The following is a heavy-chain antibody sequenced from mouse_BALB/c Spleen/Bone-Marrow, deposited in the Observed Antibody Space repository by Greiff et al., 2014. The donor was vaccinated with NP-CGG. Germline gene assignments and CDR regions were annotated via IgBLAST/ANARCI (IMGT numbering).Heavy chain of an antibody. D-gene: IGHD4-1*01. J-gene: IGHJ2*01. CDR2: IIPYNGAT. Sequence: EVQLLQSGPDLVKPGASVKISCKASGYSFTGYYMHWVKQSHVKSLEWIGRIIPYNGATTYNQNFKDKASLTVDKSSSTAYMELHSLTSEDSAVYYCARSWDYWGQGTTLTVSS. CDR3: ARSWDY. CDR1: GYSFTGYY. V-gene: IGHV1-31*01.